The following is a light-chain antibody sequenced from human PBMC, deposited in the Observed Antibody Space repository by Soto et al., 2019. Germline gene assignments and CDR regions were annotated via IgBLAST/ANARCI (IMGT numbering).Light chain of an antibody. Sequence: DIVMTQYPLSLPVTPGEPASISCRSSQSLLHSNGYNYLDWYLQKPGQAPQLLIYLGSNRATRVAERLGGSGSGTDFTLKISRVEAEDVGVYYCIYAVQSPLTFGGGTKGAIK. CDR3: IYAVQSPLT. CDR2: LGS. CDR1: QSLLHSNGYNY. V-gene: IGKV2-28*01. J-gene: IGKJ4*01.